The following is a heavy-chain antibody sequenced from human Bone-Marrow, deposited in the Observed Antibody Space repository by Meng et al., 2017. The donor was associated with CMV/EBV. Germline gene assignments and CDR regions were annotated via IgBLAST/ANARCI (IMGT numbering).Heavy chain of an antibody. CDR3: AHPWVVNGPLDS. CDR1: GGSISNYY. Sequence: SETLSLTCTVSGGSISNYYWSWIRQPPGKGLEWIGYIYYSGSTNYIPSLKSRVTISVDTSKKQFSLKLSSVTAADTATYFCAHPWVVNGPLDSWGQGTLVTVSS. J-gene: IGHJ4*02. D-gene: IGHD3-22*01. V-gene: IGHV4-59*01. CDR2: IYYSGST.